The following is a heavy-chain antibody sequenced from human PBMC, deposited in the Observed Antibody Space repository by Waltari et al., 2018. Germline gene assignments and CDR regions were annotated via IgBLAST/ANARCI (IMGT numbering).Heavy chain of an antibody. Sequence: VRQAPGKGLEWVAVISYDGSNKYYADSVKGRFTISRDNSKNTLYLQMNSLRAEDTAVYYCASSGWPDDYWGQGTLVTVSS. CDR3: ASSGWPDDY. V-gene: IGHV3-30-3*01. D-gene: IGHD6-19*01. J-gene: IGHJ4*02. CDR2: ISYDGSNK.